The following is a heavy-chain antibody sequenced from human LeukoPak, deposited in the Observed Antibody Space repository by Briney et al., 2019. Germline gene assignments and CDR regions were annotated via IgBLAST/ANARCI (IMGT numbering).Heavy chain of an antibody. CDR1: GYTFTGYY. Sequence: ASVKVSCKASGYTFTGYYMHWVRQAPGQGREWMGWINPNSGGTNYAQKFQGRVTMTRDTAISTAYMELSRLRSDETAVYYCARDRGLDIAAAGKFRHYYYYMDIWGKGTAVTVSS. D-gene: IGHD6-13*01. CDR2: INPNSGGT. CDR3: ARDRGLDIAAAGKFRHYYYYMDI. J-gene: IGHJ6*03. V-gene: IGHV1-2*02.